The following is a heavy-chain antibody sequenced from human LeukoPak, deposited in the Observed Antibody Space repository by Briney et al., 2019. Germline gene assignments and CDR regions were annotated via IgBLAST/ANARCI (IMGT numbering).Heavy chain of an antibody. CDR3: ARNPAAGRYYFDY. D-gene: IGHD6-13*01. CDR1: GGTFISYA. CDR2: IIPIFGTA. J-gene: IGHJ4*02. V-gene: IGHV1-69*13. Sequence: SVKVSCKASGGTFISYAISWVRQAPGQGLEWMGGIIPIFGTANYAQKFQGRVTITADESTSTAYMELSSLRSEDTDVYYCARNPAAGRYYFDYWGQGTLVTVSS.